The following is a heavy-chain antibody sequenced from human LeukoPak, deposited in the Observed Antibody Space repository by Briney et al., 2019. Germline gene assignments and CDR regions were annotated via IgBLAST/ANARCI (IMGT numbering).Heavy chain of an antibody. V-gene: IGHV4-38-2*02. CDR1: GYSITSAYY. CDR3: ATMVRGDNFDY. J-gene: IGHJ4*02. CDR2: FFLKGST. D-gene: IGHD3-10*01. Sequence: SETLSLTCTVSGYSITSAYYWGWIRQPPGKGLEWIGSFFLKGSTYYNPSLKSRVTISVDTSKNQFSLKLSSVTAADTAVYYCATMVRGDNFDYWGQGTLVTVSS.